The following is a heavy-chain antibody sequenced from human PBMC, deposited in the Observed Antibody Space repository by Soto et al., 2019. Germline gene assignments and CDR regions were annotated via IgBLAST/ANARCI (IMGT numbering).Heavy chain of an antibody. D-gene: IGHD5-18*01. Sequence: LKISCAASGFTFSSYDMHWVRQATGKGLEWVSAIGTAGDTYYPGSVKGRFTISRENAKNTLYLQMNSLRAEDTAVYYCAKNRGYSYGFDPWGQGTLVTVSS. J-gene: IGHJ5*02. CDR3: AKNRGYSYGFDP. CDR2: IGTAGDT. V-gene: IGHV3-13*01. CDR1: GFTFSSYD.